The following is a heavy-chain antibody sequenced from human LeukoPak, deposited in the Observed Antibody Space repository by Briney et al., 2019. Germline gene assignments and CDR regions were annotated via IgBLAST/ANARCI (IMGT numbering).Heavy chain of an antibody. CDR2: NNSDGGST. CDR3: ARDTGTYYYGSGSYLFDY. D-gene: IGHD3-10*01. CDR1: GFTFSSYW. V-gene: IGHV3-74*01. J-gene: IGHJ4*02. Sequence: GGSLRLSCAASGFTFSSYWMHWVRQAPGKGLVWVSRNNSDGGSTSYADSVKGRFTISRDNAKNTLYLQMNSLRAEDTAVYYCARDTGTYYYGSGSYLFDYWGQGTLVTVSS.